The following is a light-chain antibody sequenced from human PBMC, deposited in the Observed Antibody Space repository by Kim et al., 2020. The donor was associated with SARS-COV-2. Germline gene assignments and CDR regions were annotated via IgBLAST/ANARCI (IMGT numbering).Light chain of an antibody. J-gene: IGLJ1*01. Sequence: PGKTARMTCGGNNIGSKSVHWYQQKPGQAPVLVIYDDTDRPSGIPERFAGSNSGNTATLTISRVEAGDEADYYCQVWDGDSDHPYVFGTGTKVTVL. CDR1: NIGSKS. CDR2: DDT. CDR3: QVWDGDSDHPYV. V-gene: IGLV3-21*03.